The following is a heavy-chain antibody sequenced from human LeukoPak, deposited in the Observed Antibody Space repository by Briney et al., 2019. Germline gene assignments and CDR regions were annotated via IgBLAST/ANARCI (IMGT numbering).Heavy chain of an antibody. CDR1: GYSFTSYW. J-gene: IGHJ6*03. D-gene: IGHD5-18*01. CDR2: IYPGDSDT. CDR3: ARIPGYSYGYLYYYYMDV. Sequence: GESLKISCKGSGYSFTSYWIGCVRQMPGKGLEWMGIIYPGDSDTRYSPSFQGQVTISANNSISTAYLQWRSLKASDTAMYYCARIPGYSYGYLYYYYMDVWGKGTSVTVSS. V-gene: IGHV5-51*01.